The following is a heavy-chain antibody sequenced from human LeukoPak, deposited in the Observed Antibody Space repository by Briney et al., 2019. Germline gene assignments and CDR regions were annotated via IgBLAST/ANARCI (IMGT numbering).Heavy chain of an antibody. CDR1: GGSISSYY. J-gene: IGHJ3*02. CDR2: IYYSGST. V-gene: IGHV4-59*08. Sequence: SETLSLTCTVSGGSISSYYWSWIRQPPGKGLEWIGYIYYSGSTNYNPSLKSRVTISVDTSKNQFSLKLGSVTAADTAVYYCARAFPFDIWGQGTMVTVSS. CDR3: ARAFPFDI.